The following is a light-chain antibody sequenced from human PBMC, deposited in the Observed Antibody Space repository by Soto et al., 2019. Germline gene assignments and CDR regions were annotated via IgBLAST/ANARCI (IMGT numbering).Light chain of an antibody. J-gene: IGKJ1*01. CDR1: QTISSW. CDR3: QHYNSYSEA. CDR2: KAS. V-gene: IGKV1-5*03. Sequence: IQLTQYPYLLSASVGDRVTITCRASQTISSWLAWYQQKPGKAPKLLIYKASTLKSGVPSRFSGSGSGTEFTLTISSLQPDDFATYYCQHYNSYSEAFCQGSNVDIK.